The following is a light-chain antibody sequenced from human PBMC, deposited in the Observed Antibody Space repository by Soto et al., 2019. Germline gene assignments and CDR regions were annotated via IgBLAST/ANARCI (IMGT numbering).Light chain of an antibody. J-gene: IGLJ1*01. CDR2: TDN. CDR3: GAWDESLNGYV. Sequence: QSALTQPASVSGSPGQSITISCTGTSSDVGSYNLVSWYQQLPGTAPKVLIYTDNERPSGVPDRFSGSKSGTSASLAINGLQSGDEADYYCGAWDESLNGYVFGTGTKVTVL. V-gene: IGLV1-44*01. CDR1: SSDVGSYNL.